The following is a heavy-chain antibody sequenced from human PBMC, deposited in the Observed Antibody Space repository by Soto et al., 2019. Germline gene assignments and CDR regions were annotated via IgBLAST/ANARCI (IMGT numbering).Heavy chain of an antibody. D-gene: IGHD6-13*01. Sequence: SETLSLTCSVSDASISSFNWNWVRQPAGKGPEWVGRLNIAGTINYNPSLKSRITMSMDTSKNQISLHLRSVTAADTAIYYCARDRGEYTSSWFWYFSHWGHGTLGTVSS. CDR1: DASISSFN. J-gene: IGHJ2*01. CDR3: ARDRGEYTSSWFWYFSH. CDR2: LNIAGTI. V-gene: IGHV4-4*07.